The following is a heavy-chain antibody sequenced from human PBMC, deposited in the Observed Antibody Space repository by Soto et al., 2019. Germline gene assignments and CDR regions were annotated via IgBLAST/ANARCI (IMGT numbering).Heavy chain of an antibody. CDR2: IKSKTDGGTT. V-gene: IGHV3-15*07. CDR1: GFTFSNAW. D-gene: IGHD2-2*01. CDR3: TREDIVVVPAAKINYYYYGMDV. J-gene: IGHJ6*02. Sequence: VQLVESGGGLVKPGGSLRLSCAASGFTFSNAWMNWVRQAPGKGLEWVGRIKSKTDGGTTDYAAPVKGRFTISRDDSKNTLYLQMNSLKTEDTAVYYCTREDIVVVPAAKINYYYYGMDVWGQGTTVTVSS.